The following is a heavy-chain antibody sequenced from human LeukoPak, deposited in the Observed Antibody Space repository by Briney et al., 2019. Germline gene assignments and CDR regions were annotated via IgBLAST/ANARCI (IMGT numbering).Heavy chain of an antibody. CDR2: INPSGGST. D-gene: IGHD6-19*01. CDR1: GYTFTSYY. Sequence: ASVKVSCKASGYTFTSYYMHWVRQAPGQGPEWMGIINPSGGSTSYAQKFQGRVTMTRDTSTSAVYMELSSLRSEDTAVYYCARVPAVAGIFDYWGQGTLVTVSS. J-gene: IGHJ4*02. V-gene: IGHV1-46*01. CDR3: ARVPAVAGIFDY.